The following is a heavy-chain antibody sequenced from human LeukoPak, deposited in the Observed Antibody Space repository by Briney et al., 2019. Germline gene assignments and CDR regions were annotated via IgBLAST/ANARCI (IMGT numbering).Heavy chain of an antibody. D-gene: IGHD3-22*01. V-gene: IGHV1-8*02. CDR1: GGTFSSYA. Sequence: ASVKVSCKASGGTFSSYAINWVRQATGQGLEWMGWMNPNNGNTGYAQKFQGRVTMTRNTSTGTAYMELSSLRSEDTAVYYCARTHYDDTSGASNWFDPWGQGTLVTVSS. CDR3: ARTHYDDTSGASNWFDP. J-gene: IGHJ5*02. CDR2: MNPNNGNT.